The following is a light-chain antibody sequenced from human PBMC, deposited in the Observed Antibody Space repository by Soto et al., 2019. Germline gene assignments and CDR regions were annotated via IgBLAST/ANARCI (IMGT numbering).Light chain of an antibody. Sequence: DIQMTQSPSSLSASVGDRVTITCRASPSISSYLNWYQQKPGKAPKLLIYAASSLQSGVPSRFSGSGSGTDFTLTISSLQPEDVATYYCQQSYSTLITFGHGTRLEIK. CDR3: QQSYSTLIT. CDR1: PSISSY. CDR2: AAS. V-gene: IGKV1-39*01. J-gene: IGKJ5*01.